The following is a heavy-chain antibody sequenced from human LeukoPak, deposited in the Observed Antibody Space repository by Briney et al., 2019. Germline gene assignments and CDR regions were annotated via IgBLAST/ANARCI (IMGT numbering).Heavy chain of an antibody. CDR3: AREITIDRGAITGPVDY. CDR2: ISAYNGNT. J-gene: IGHJ4*02. D-gene: IGHD3-10*01. V-gene: IGHV1-18*01. CDR1: GYTFTSYG. Sequence: ASVKVSCKASGYTFTSYGISWVRQAPGQGLEWMGWISAYNGNTNYAQKLQGRVTMTTDTSTSTAYMELRSLRSDDTAVYYCAREITIDRGAITGPVDYWGQGTLVTVSS.